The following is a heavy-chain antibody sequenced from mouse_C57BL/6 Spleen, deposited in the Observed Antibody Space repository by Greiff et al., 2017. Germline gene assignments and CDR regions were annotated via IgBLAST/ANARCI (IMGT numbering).Heavy chain of an antibody. CDR3: ARGYYGISDLYFHD. CDR1: GFNLQDYY. D-gene: IGHD1-1*01. CDR2: IDPEDGGT. Sequence: EVKLQASGAELVKPGASVKLSCTASGFNLQDYYMHWVKQSTDQGLEWIGRIDPEDGGTKYATQFQGKATITADNSSNPAYLQLSSLTSEDTACYYCARGYYGISDLYFHDWGQGTTLTVSS. V-gene: IGHV14-2*01. J-gene: IGHJ2*01.